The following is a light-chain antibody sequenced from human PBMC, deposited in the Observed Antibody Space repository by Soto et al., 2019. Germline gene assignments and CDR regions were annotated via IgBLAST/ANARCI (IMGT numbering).Light chain of an antibody. CDR3: QEYGSLWT. Sequence: EIVLTQSPGTLSLSPGERATLSCRASQSVSSSYLAWYQQKPGQAPRLLIYGASSRATGIPDRFGGSGSGTDFTLTISRLEPEDFAMYYCQEYGSLWTFGQGTKVEIK. CDR2: GAS. CDR1: QSVSSSY. V-gene: IGKV3-20*01. J-gene: IGKJ1*01.